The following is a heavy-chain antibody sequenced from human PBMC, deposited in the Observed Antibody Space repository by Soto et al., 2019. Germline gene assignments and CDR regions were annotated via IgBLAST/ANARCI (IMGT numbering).Heavy chain of an antibody. CDR1: GGSISSYY. J-gene: IGHJ5*02. Sequence: QVQLQESGPGLVKPSETLSLTCTVSGGSISSYYWSWIRQPPGKGLEWIGYIYYSGSTNYNPTLKSRVTIAVATSKNQFSLKLSSVNAADTAVYCCARGNGGGWFDPWGQGTLVTVSS. D-gene: IGHD1-1*01. V-gene: IGHV4-59*01. CDR3: ARGNGGGWFDP. CDR2: IYYSGST.